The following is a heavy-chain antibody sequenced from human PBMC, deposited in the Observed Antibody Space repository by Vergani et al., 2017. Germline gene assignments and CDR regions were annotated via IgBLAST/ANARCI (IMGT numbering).Heavy chain of an antibody. D-gene: IGHD2-2*01. CDR1: GFTFSSYG. J-gene: IGHJ4*02. V-gene: IGHV3-30*18. CDR3: AKDPHCSSASCDWNAGKTAMVTTYFDY. Sequence: QVQLVESGGGVVQPGRSLRLSCAASGFTFSSYGMHWVRQAPGKGLEWVAVISYDGSNKYYADSVKGRFTISRDNSKNTLYLQMNSLRAEDTAVYYCAKDPHCSSASCDWNAGKTAMVTTYFDYWGQGTLVTVSS. CDR2: ISYDGSNK.